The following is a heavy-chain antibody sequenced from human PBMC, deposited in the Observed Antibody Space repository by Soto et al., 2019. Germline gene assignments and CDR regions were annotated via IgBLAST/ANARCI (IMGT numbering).Heavy chain of an antibody. CDR1: GFTFSSFE. CDR3: ARGDYPDY. J-gene: IGHJ4*02. Sequence: PGGSLRLSCAASGFTFSSFEFNWVRQAPGKGLEWISYISSSTGNKYYADSVRGRFTISRDNTQNSLYLQMNSLRVEDTAIYYCARGDYPDYWGQGTLVTVSS. D-gene: IGHD3-16*01. V-gene: IGHV3-48*03. CDR2: ISSSTGNK.